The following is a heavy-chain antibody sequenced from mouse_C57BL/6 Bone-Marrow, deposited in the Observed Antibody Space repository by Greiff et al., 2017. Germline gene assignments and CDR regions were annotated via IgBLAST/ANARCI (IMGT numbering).Heavy chain of an antibody. CDR3: TTWVTTVDY. CDR2: IDPEDGDT. J-gene: IGHJ4*01. Sequence: EVQLQQSGAELVRPGASVKLSCTASGFNIKDYYMHWVKQRPEQGLEWIGRIDPEDGDTEHAPQFQGKATMTADTSSNTAYLQLSSLTSEDTAVYYCTTWVTTVDYWGQGTSVTVSS. D-gene: IGHD2-2*01. V-gene: IGHV14-1*01. CDR1: GFNIKDYY.